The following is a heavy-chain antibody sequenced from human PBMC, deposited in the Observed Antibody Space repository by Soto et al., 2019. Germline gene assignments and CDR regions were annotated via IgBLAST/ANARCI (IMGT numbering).Heavy chain of an antibody. V-gene: IGHV1-46*03. J-gene: IGHJ4*02. CDR1: GYAFTSYG. CDR2: ISASDGST. CDR3: AREEAVAGTFDY. D-gene: IGHD6-19*01. Sequence: ASVKVSCKAAGYAFTSYGISWVRQAPGQGLEWMGRISASDGSTSYAQKLQGRVTMTRDTSTSTVYMELSSLRSEDTAVYYCAREEAVAGTFDYWGQGTLVTVSS.